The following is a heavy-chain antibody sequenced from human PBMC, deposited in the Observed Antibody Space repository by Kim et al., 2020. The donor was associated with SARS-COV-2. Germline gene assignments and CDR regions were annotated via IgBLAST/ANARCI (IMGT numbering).Heavy chain of an antibody. D-gene: IGHD3-22*01. CDR2: ISSSSSYI. CDR3: ARAVSDYYDSSGYSD. J-gene: IGHJ1*01. CDR1: GFTFSSYS. V-gene: IGHV3-21*01. Sequence: GGSLRLSCAASGFTFSSYSMNWVRQAPGKGLEWVSSISSSSSYIYYADSVKGRFTITRDNAKNSLSLQMNRLSAEDTAVYYCARAVSDYYDSSGYSDWG.